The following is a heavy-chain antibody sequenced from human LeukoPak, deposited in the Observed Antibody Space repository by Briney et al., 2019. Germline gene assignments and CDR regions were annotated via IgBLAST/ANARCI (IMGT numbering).Heavy chain of an antibody. J-gene: IGHJ4*02. Sequence: GASVMVSCKASGYTFTGYYMHWVRQAPGQGLVWVGWINPNSGGTNYAQKFQGRVTMTRDTSTSTAYMEQRSLRSDDRAVYYCARDLEWLVLEYYFDYWRRGTLLSVSS. V-gene: IGHV1-2*02. D-gene: IGHD6-19*01. CDR2: INPNSGGT. CDR1: GYTFTGYY. CDR3: ARDLEWLVLEYYFDY.